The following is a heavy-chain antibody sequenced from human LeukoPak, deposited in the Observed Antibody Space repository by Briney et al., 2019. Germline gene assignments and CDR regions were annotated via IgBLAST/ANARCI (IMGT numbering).Heavy chain of an antibody. D-gene: IGHD2-2*01. CDR1: GGSISSGDYY. CDR2: IYYSGST. V-gene: IGHV4-61*08. Sequence: SETLSLTCTVSGGSISSGDYYWSWIRQPPGKGLEWIGYIYYSGSTNYNPSLKSRVTISVDTSKNQFSLKLSSVTAADTAVYYCAREVFCSSTSCPNWFDPWGQGTLVTVSS. CDR3: AREVFCSSTSCPNWFDP. J-gene: IGHJ5*02.